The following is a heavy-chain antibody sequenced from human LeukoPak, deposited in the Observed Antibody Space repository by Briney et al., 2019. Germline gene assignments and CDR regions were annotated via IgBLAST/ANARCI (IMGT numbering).Heavy chain of an antibody. J-gene: IGHJ4*02. CDR2: ISYDGSNK. CDR3: AKGIQLWLD. CDR1: GFTFSSYG. V-gene: IGHV3-30*18. Sequence: PGGSLRLSCAASGFTFSSYGMHWVRQAPGKGLEWVAVISYDGSNKYYADSVKGRFTISRDNSKNTLYLQMNSLRAEDTAVYYCAKGIQLWLDWGQGTLVTVSS. D-gene: IGHD5-18*01.